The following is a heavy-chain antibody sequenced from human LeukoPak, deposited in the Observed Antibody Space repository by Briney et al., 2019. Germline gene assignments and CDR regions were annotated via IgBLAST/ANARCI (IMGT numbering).Heavy chain of an antibody. CDR1: GFTFSTYA. CDR2: INSAGTSK. CDR3: ARGRNAGGPYYSDY. D-gene: IGHD4-23*01. Sequence: GGSLRLSCAASGFTFSTYAINWVRLAPGKGLEWVSSINSAGTSKKYADSLKGRFTISRDNAKNSLFLQLSSLRDEDTAVYYCARGRNAGGPYYSDYWGQGTLVTVSS. J-gene: IGHJ4*02. V-gene: IGHV3-21*01.